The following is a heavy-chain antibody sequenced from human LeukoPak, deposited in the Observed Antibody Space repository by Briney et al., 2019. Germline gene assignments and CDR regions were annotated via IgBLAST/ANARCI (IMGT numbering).Heavy chain of an antibody. CDR3: ARNRDYYVAGGAFDI. CDR1: GYTFTSYY. V-gene: IGHV1-69*13. J-gene: IGHJ3*02. Sequence: SVKVSCKASGYTFTSYYMHWVRQAPGQGLEWLGGIIPIFGTANYAQKFQGRVTITADESTSTAYMELSSLRSEDTAVYYCARNRDYYVAGGAFDIWGQGTMVTVSS. CDR2: IIPIFGTA. D-gene: IGHD3-10*02.